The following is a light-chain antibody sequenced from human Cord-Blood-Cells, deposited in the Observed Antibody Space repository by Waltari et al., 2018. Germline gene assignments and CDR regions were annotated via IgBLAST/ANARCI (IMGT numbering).Light chain of an antibody. CDR2: EVS. CDR1: SSDVVGYNY. V-gene: IGLV2-8*01. J-gene: IGLJ2*01. Sequence: QSALPQPPSASAPPGPSVTLSCTGTSSDVVGYNYVSWYQQHPGKAPKLMIYEVSKRPSGVPDRFSGSKSGNTASLTVSGLQAEDEADYYCSSYAGSNNWVVFGGGTKLTVL. CDR3: SSYAGSNNWVV.